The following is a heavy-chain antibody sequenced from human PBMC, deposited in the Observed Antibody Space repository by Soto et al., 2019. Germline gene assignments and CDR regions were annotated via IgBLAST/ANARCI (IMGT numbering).Heavy chain of an antibody. CDR1: GGSISSSSYY. D-gene: IGHD5-12*01. Sequence: QLQLQESGPGLVKPSETLSLTCTVSGGSISSSSYYWGWIRQPPGKGLEWIGSIYYSGSTYYNPSLKSRVTISVDTSKNQFSLKLSSVTAADTAVYYCARHRPHENYSGYEQGGFVDYWGQGTLVTVSS. CDR3: ARHRPHENYSGYEQGGFVDY. J-gene: IGHJ4*02. CDR2: IYYSGST. V-gene: IGHV4-39*01.